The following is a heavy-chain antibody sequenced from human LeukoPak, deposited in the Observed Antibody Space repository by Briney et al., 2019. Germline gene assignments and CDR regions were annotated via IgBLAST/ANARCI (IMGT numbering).Heavy chain of an antibody. CDR3: AKRAAAGTGASYYDY. CDR1: GFTFSSYA. Sequence: GGSLRLSCAASGFTFSSYATSWVRQAPGKGLEWVSAISGSGGSTYYADSVKGRFTISRDNSKNTLYLQMNSLRAEDTAVYYCAKRAAAGTGASYYDYWGQGTLVTVSS. V-gene: IGHV3-23*01. CDR2: ISGSGGST. J-gene: IGHJ4*02. D-gene: IGHD6-13*01.